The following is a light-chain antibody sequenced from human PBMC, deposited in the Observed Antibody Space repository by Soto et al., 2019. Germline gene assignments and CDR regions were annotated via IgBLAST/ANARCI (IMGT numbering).Light chain of an antibody. CDR1: QSVRSN. V-gene: IGKV3-15*01. J-gene: IGKJ5*01. Sequence: EIVLTQSPGTLSLSPGVRATLSCRASQSVRSNLAWYQQKPGQAPRLLIYGASTRATGIPARFSGSGSGTEFTLTISSLQSEDFAVYYCQQYNNWPPITFGQGTRLEIK. CDR2: GAS. CDR3: QQYNNWPPIT.